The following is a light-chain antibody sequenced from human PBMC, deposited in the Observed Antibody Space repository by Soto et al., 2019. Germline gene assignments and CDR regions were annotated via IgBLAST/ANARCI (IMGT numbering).Light chain of an antibody. CDR3: CSYTTSNTPLYV. V-gene: IGLV2-11*01. CDR1: SSDVGGYNY. Sequence: QSVLTQPRSVSGSPGQSVTISCTGTSSDVGGYNYVSWYQQHPGKAPKLMIYDVSKRPSGVPDRFSGSKSGNTASLTISGLQAEDEADYYCCSYTTSNTPLYVFGTGTKLTVL. J-gene: IGLJ1*01. CDR2: DVS.